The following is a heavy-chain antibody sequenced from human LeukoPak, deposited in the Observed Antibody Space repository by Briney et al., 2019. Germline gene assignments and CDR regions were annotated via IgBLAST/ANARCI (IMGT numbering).Heavy chain of an antibody. Sequence: QAGGSLRLSCAASGFTFSSYGMHWVRQAPGKGLEWVAFIRYDGSNKYYADSVKGRFTISRDNSKNTLYLQMNSLRAEDTAVYYCARGRVAVAGTGYYFDYWGQGILVTVSS. CDR1: GFTFSSYG. V-gene: IGHV3-30*02. J-gene: IGHJ4*02. CDR3: ARGRVAVAGTGYYFDY. CDR2: IRYDGSNK. D-gene: IGHD6-19*01.